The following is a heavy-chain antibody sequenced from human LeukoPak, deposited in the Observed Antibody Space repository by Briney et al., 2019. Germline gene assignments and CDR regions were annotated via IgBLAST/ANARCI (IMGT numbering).Heavy chain of an antibody. V-gene: IGHV3-9*01. J-gene: IGHJ3*02. CDR3: AKDIVWGGSYYEGDAFDI. CDR2: ISWNSGSI. D-gene: IGHD1-26*01. Sequence: GGSLRLSCAASRFTFDDYAMHWVRQAPGKGLEWVSGISWNSGSIGYADSVKGRFTISRDNAKNSLYLQMNSLRAEDTALYYCAKDIVWGGSYYEGDAFDIWGQGTMVTVSS. CDR1: RFTFDDYA.